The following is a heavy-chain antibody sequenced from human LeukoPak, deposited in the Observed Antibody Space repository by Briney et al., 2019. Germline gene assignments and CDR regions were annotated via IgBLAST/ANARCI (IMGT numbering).Heavy chain of an antibody. CDR3: AKHLWFGDTIDY. Sequence: SETLSLTCTVSGGSISSSSYYWGWIRQPPGKGLEWIGSIYYSGSTYYNPSLKSRVTISVDTSKNQFSLKLSSVTAADTAVYYCAKHLWFGDTIDYWGQGTLVTVSP. J-gene: IGHJ4*02. V-gene: IGHV4-39*01. CDR2: IYYSGST. D-gene: IGHD3-10*01. CDR1: GGSISSSSYY.